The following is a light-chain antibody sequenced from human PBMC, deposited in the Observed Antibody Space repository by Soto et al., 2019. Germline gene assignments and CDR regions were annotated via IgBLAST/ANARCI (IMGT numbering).Light chain of an antibody. V-gene: IGLV1-44*01. Sequence: QSVLTQPPSASGTPGQTVTISCSGSSSNIGSGVVNWYQQLPGTAPKLLIYSNNQWPSGVPDRFSGSKSGTSASLAISGLQSEDEADYYCAAWDDSLNGPLFGTGTKSPS. CDR2: SNN. CDR1: SSNIGSGV. J-gene: IGLJ1*01. CDR3: AAWDDSLNGPL.